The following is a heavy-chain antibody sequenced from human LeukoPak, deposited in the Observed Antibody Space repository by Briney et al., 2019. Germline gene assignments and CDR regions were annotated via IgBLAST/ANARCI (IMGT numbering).Heavy chain of an antibody. Sequence: GGSLRLSCAASGFTFDDYAMHWVRQAPGKGLEWVSLISGDGGSTYYAYSVKGRFTISRDNSKNSLYLQMNSLRTEDTALYYCAKGIAARRIGRGYFDYWGQGTLVTVSS. CDR1: GFTFDDYA. V-gene: IGHV3-43*02. CDR2: ISGDGGST. J-gene: IGHJ4*02. D-gene: IGHD6-6*01. CDR3: AKGIAARRIGRGYFDY.